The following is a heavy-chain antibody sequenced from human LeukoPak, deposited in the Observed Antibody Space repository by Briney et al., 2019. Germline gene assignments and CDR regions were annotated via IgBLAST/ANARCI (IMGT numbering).Heavy chain of an antibody. CDR3: ARGKHYYDSSGYSPFDY. J-gene: IGHJ4*02. D-gene: IGHD3-22*01. Sequence: SETPSLTCTVSGGSISSYYWSWIRQPPGKGLEWIGYIYYSGSTNYSPSLKSRVTISMDTPNYQFYLKLSSVTAADTAVYYCARGKHYYDSSGYSPFDYWGQGTLVTVSS. CDR1: GGSISSYY. V-gene: IGHV4-59*01. CDR2: IYYSGST.